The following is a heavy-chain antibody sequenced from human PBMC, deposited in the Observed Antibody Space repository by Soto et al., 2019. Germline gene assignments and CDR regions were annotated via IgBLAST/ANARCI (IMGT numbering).Heavy chain of an antibody. J-gene: IGHJ5*02. CDR1: GYTFTGYY. CDR3: ARDGGYCSSTSCYLWFDP. V-gene: IGHV1-2*04. CDR2: INPNSGGT. Sequence: ASVKVSCKASGYTFTGYYMHWVRQAPGQGLEWMGWINPNSGGTNYAQKFQGWVTMTRDTSISTAYMELSRLRSDDTAVYYCARDGGYCSSTSCYLWFDPWGQGTLVTVSS. D-gene: IGHD2-2*01.